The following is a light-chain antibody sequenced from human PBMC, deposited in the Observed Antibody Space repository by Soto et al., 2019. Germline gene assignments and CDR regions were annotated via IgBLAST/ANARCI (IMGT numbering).Light chain of an antibody. CDR1: EGVTIN. CDR3: QQYNNWPPWT. Sequence: EIVIPQSPTTLSVSPGAIATLSCMASEGVTINLAWYQQKPGQAPRLLIYGASTRATGIPARFSGSGSGTEFTLIISSLQSEDFAVYYCQQYNNWPPWTFGQGTKVDI. V-gene: IGKV3-15*01. CDR2: GAS. J-gene: IGKJ1*01.